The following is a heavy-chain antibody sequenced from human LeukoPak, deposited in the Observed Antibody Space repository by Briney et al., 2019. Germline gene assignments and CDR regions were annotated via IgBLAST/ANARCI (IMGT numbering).Heavy chain of an antibody. D-gene: IGHD1-26*01. CDR3: ARDQSGGLSGNLGGLFASYHTYYYMDV. Sequence: GASVKVSCKASGYTFTTYYIHWVRQAPGHGLEWMGMINPSDGATTYAQKFQGRGTMTRDMSTTTVYMDVRNLRSEDTAVYFCARDQSGGLSGNLGGLFASYHTYYYMDVWGRGTTVTVSS. CDR1: GYTFTTYY. CDR2: INPSDGAT. V-gene: IGHV1-46*01. J-gene: IGHJ6*03.